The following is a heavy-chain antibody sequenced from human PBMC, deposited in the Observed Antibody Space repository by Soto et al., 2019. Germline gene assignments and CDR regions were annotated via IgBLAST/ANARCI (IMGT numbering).Heavy chain of an antibody. J-gene: IGHJ6*02. Sequence: PGESLTISCKGSGYSFTNYWIGWMRQMPGKGLEWMGIIYPGDSDTRYSPSFQGQVTISADKSISTASLQWSSLKASDTAMYYCARTSAAGKYYYGMDVWGQGTTVTVSS. CDR1: GYSFTNYW. CDR3: ARTSAAGKYYYGMDV. CDR2: IYPGDSDT. V-gene: IGHV5-51*01. D-gene: IGHD6-13*01.